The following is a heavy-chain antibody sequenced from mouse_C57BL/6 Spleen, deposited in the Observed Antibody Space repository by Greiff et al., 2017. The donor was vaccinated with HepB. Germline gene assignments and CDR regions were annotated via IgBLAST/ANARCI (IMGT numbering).Heavy chain of an antibody. J-gene: IGHJ2*01. CDR1: GYAFSSSW. CDR3: ARGGAYGYDAVDY. CDR2: IYPGDGDT. V-gene: IGHV1-82*01. D-gene: IGHD2-2*01. Sequence: VQLQQSGPELVKPGASVKISCKASGYAFSSSWMNWVKQRPGKGLEWIGRIYPGDGDTNYNGKFKGKATLTADKSSSTAYMQLSSLTSEDSAVYICARGGAYGYDAVDYWGQGTTLTVSS.